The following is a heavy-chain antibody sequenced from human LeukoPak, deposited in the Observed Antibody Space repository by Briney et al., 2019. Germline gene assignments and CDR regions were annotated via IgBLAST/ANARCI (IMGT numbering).Heavy chain of an antibody. V-gene: IGHV3-48*03. CDR1: GFTFSTYE. CDR2: ISSSGSSI. J-gene: IGHJ4*02. CDR3: AHYDRKVAGGKSFDY. Sequence: GGSLRLSCVVSGFTFSTYEMNWVRQAPGKGLEWVSYISSSGSSIYYADSVKGRFTISRDNAKNSLYLQMNSLRAEDTAVYYCAHYDRKVAGGKSFDYWGQGTLVTVSS. D-gene: IGHD3-22*01.